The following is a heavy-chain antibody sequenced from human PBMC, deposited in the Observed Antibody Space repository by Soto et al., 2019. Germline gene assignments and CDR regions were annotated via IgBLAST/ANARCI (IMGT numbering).Heavy chain of an antibody. D-gene: IGHD2-8*01. CDR1: CGYVHSYY. V-gene: IGHV4-59*02. CDR3: ARARVRGVSPDYDF. Sequence: SETLSLTFSVSCGYVHSYYWSWLRQSPGRGLEWIAYIYYTGSTKYNPSLKSRATISLDTSKNEVYLKMTSVTAADTAVYYCARARVRGVSPDYDFWGKGTQVTVSS. J-gene: IGHJ4*02. CDR2: IYYTGST.